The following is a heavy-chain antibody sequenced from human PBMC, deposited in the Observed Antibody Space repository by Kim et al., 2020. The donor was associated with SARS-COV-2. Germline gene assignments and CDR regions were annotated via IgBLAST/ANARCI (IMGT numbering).Heavy chain of an antibody. D-gene: IGHD2-15*01. V-gene: IGHV1-24*01. J-gene: IGHJ6*02. CDR2: FDPEDGET. CDR3: ATGQVVVAATPYRYYYYYGMDV. CDR1: GYTLTELS. Sequence: ASVKVSCKVSGYTLTELSMHWVRQAPGKGLEWMGGFDPEDGETIYAQKFQGRVTMTEDTSTDTAYMELSSLRSEDTAVYYCATGQVVVAATPYRYYYYYGMDVWGQGTTVTVSS.